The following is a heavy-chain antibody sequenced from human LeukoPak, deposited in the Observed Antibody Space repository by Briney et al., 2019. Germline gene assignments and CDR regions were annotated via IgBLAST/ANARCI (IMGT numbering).Heavy chain of an antibody. CDR2: ISGSGGST. Sequence: GGSLRLSCAASGFTFSDYYMSWVRQAPGKGLEWVSAISGSGGSTYYADSVKGRFTISRDNSKNTLYLQMNSLRAEDTAVYHCAKDRWQQRRDAFDIWGQGTMVTVSS. CDR3: AKDRWQQRRDAFDI. J-gene: IGHJ3*02. V-gene: IGHV3-23*01. D-gene: IGHD6-13*01. CDR1: GFTFSDYY.